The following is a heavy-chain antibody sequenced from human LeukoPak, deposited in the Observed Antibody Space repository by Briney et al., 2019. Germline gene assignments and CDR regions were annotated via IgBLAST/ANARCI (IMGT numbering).Heavy chain of an antibody. CDR3: ARGRIGYCSGGSCYSMGSDFDY. D-gene: IGHD2-15*01. V-gene: IGHV4-38-2*02. Sequence: SETLSLTCTVSGYSISSGYYWGWIRQPPGKGLEWIGSIYHSGSTYYNPSLKSRVTISVDTSKNQFSLKLSSVTAADTAVYYCARGRIGYCSGGSCYSMGSDFDYWGQGTLVTVSS. J-gene: IGHJ4*02. CDR2: IYHSGST. CDR1: GYSISSGYY.